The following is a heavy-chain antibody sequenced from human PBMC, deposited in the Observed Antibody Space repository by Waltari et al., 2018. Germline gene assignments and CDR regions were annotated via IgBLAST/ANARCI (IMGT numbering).Heavy chain of an antibody. CDR1: GFGFHDYA. V-gene: IGHV3-9*01. D-gene: IGHD6-13*01. CDR3: AKGIAAAGKKYFDQ. Sequence: DVQLVESGGGLVQPGQSLRLSCAASGFGFHDYAMYWVRQIPGKGLEWVSGISWNSDRIEYGDSVKGRVTISRDNAEKSLYLQLNNLTKEDTALYYCAKGIAAAGKKYFDQWGQGTLVTVSS. CDR2: ISWNSDRI. J-gene: IGHJ4*02.